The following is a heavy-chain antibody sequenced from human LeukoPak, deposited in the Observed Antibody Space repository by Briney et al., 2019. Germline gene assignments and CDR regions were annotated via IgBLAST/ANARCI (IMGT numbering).Heavy chain of an antibody. J-gene: IGHJ4*02. V-gene: IGHV4-39*07. CDR2: IYYSGST. D-gene: IGHD5-24*01. CDR3: ARVKPKHTMNY. Sequence: NPSETLSLTCTVSGGSISSSSYYWGWIRQPPGKGLEWIGSIYYSGSTYYNPSLKSRVTVSLDTSKNQFSLKVSSVTAADTAVYYCARVKPKHTMNYWGQGTLVTVSS. CDR1: GGSISSSSYY.